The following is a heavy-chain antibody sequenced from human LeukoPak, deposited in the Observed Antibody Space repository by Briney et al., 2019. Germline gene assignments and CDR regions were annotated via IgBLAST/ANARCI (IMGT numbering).Heavy chain of an antibody. D-gene: IGHD2-15*01. V-gene: IGHV3-23*01. J-gene: IGHJ5*02. Sequence: QTGGSLRLSCAASGFTFSSHAISWVRQAPGKGLEWVSGISASDGSTYYADSVKGRFTISRDNSKNTLYVQMNSLRAEDTAVYYCAKARGFCSGGSCYNPFDPWGQGTLVTVSS. CDR3: AKARGFCSGGSCYNPFDP. CDR1: GFTFSSHA. CDR2: ISASDGST.